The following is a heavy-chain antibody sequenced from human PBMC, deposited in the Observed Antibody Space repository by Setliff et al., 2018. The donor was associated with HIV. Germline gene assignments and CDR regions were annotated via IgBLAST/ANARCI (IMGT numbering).Heavy chain of an antibody. CDR3: AREGLWFGDRGYDMDV. CDR1: GYTFTSSG. J-gene: IGHJ6*03. CDR2: IGTYNGDT. D-gene: IGHD3-10*01. Sequence: ASVKVSCKASGYTFTSSGITWVRQAPGQGLEWMGWIGTYNGDTNYAQKFQGRVTMTTDTSTSTAYMELRSLISDDTAVYYCAREGLWFGDRGYDMDVWGTGTAVTVSS. V-gene: IGHV1-18*01.